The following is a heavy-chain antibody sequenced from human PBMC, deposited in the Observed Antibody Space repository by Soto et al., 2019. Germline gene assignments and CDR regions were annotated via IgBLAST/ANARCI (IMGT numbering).Heavy chain of an antibody. CDR3: ARDWSSSPSGRGWFDP. V-gene: IGHV1-2*02. J-gene: IGHJ5*02. CDR2: INPDSGGT. CDR1: GYTFSGYY. D-gene: IGHD6-6*01. Sequence: QVQLVQSGAEVKKPGASVKVSCKASGYTFSGYYMHWVRQAPGQGLEWMGWINPDSGGTNFAQKFQGRGTMTRDTSMTTAYMELSRLRSDDTAVYYCARDWSSSPSGRGWFDPWGQGTLVTVSS.